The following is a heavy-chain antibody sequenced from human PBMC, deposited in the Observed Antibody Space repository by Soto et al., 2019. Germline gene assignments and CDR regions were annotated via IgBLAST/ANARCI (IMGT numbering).Heavy chain of an antibody. CDR1: GFTFSSYA. CDR3: ARDREGTLNRFLEWLYAPDFDY. CDR2: ISYDGSNK. V-gene: IGHV3-30-3*01. Sequence: SLRLSCAASGFTFSSYAMHWVRQAPGKGLEWVAVISYDGSNKYYADSVKGRFTISRDNSKNTLYLQMNSLRAEDTAVYYCARDREGTLNRFLEWLYAPDFDYWGQGTLVTVSS. J-gene: IGHJ4*02. D-gene: IGHD3-3*01.